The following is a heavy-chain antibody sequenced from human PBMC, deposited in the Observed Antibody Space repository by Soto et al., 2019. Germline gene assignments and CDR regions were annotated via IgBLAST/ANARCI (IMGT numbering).Heavy chain of an antibody. D-gene: IGHD2-15*01. Sequence: QVQLVQSGAEVKKPGSSVKVSCKASGGTFSSYTISWVRQAPGQGLEWMGRIIPILGIANYAQKFQGRVTITADKSTSTAYMELSSLRSEDTAVYYCARESGGPDAFDIWGQGTMVTVSS. CDR2: IIPILGIA. J-gene: IGHJ3*02. CDR1: GGTFSSYT. CDR3: ARESGGPDAFDI. V-gene: IGHV1-69*08.